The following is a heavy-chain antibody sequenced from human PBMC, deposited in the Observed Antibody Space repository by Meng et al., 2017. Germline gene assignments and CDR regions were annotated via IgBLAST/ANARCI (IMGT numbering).Heavy chain of an antibody. CDR3: ARIRSSGWYERVFDY. V-gene: IGHV2-70*20. Sequence: SGPMLVKPTQTLTLTCTFSGFSLSTSGMCVSWGRQPPGKALEWLALIDWDDDKYYSTSLKTRLTIYKDTSKNQVVLTMTNMDTVDTATYYCARIRSSGWYERVFDYWGQGTLVTVSS. J-gene: IGHJ4*02. CDR1: GFSLSTSGMC. CDR2: IDWDDDK. D-gene: IGHD6-19*01.